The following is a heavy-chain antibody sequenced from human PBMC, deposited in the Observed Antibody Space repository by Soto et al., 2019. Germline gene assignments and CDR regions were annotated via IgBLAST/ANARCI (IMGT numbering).Heavy chain of an antibody. CDR2: INTDGSST. CDR3: ARRGSGVTRGLHY. CDR1: GFTFSSYW. D-gene: IGHD2-15*01. Sequence: VQLVESGGGLVQPGGSLRLSCAASGFTFSSYWMHWVRQAPGKGLVWISRINTDGSSTSYVDSVQGRFTISRDNGKNTLFLRMNSLRGEDTAVYYCARRGSGVTRGLHYWGQGTLVTVSS. V-gene: IGHV3-74*01. J-gene: IGHJ4*02.